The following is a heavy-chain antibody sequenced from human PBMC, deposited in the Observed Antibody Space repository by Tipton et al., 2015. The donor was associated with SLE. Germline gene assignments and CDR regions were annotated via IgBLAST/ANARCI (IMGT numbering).Heavy chain of an antibody. Sequence: SLRLSCAASGFTVSSNYMSWVRQAPGKGLEWVSVIYSGGSPYYADSVKGRFTISRDNSKNTLYLQMNSLRAEGTAVYYCARAMVRGEWSVDYWGQGTLVTVSS. CDR1: GFTVSSNY. CDR2: IYSGGSP. V-gene: IGHV3-53*01. CDR3: ARAMVRGEWSVDY. J-gene: IGHJ4*02. D-gene: IGHD3-10*01.